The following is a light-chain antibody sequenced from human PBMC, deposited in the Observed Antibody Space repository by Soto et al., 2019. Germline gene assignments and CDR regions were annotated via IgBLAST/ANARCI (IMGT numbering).Light chain of an antibody. Sequence: QSVLTQPPSTSGTPGQRVTISCSGSSSNIGSNTVHWYQQIPGTAPKLLIYTNNQRSSGVSDRFSGSKSDTSASLVISGLQSEDEADYYCATWDNGLTGVVFGGGTKSPS. CDR2: TNN. J-gene: IGLJ2*01. CDR1: SSNIGSNT. V-gene: IGLV1-44*01. CDR3: ATWDNGLTGVV.